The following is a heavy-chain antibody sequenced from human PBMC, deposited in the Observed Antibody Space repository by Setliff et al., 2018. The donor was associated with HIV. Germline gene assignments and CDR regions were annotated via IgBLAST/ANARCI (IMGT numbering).Heavy chain of an antibody. CDR3: ARSLCYYDSCGYYDNY. J-gene: IGHJ4*02. V-gene: IGHV1-69*13. CDR2: IIPIFGTA. D-gene: IGHD3-22*01. Sequence: SVKVSCTASGGTFSSYAISWVRQAPGQGLEWMGGIIPIFGTANYAQKFQGRVTITADESTSTAYMELSSLRSEDTAVYYCARSLCYYDSCGYYDNYWGQGTLVTVSS. CDR1: GGTFSSYA.